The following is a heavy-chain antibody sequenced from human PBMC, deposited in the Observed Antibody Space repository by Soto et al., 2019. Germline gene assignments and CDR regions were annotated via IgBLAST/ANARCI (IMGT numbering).Heavy chain of an antibody. CDR3: AREYDGSDY. Sequence: SETLSLTCTVSGGSISSYYWSWIWQPPGKGLGWIGYIYYSGSTNYNPSLKSRVTISVDTSKNQFSLKLSSVTAADTAVYYCAREYDGSDYWGQGTLVTVSS. D-gene: IGHD3-3*01. CDR1: GGSISSYY. CDR2: IYYSGST. J-gene: IGHJ4*02. V-gene: IGHV4-59*01.